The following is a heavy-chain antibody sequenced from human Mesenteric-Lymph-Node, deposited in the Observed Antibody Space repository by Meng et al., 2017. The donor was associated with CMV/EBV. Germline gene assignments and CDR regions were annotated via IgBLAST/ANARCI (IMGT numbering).Heavy chain of an antibody. CDR1: GGTFISYA. CDR3: ARSYYDLEHTYGMDV. J-gene: IGHJ6*02. Sequence: SVKVSCKASGGTFISYAISWVRQAPGQGLEWMGGIIPIFGTANYAQKFQGRVTITTDESTSTAYMELSSLRSEDTAVYYCARSYYDLEHTYGMDVWGQGTTVTVSS. CDR2: IIPIFGTA. V-gene: IGHV1-69*05. D-gene: IGHD3-3*01.